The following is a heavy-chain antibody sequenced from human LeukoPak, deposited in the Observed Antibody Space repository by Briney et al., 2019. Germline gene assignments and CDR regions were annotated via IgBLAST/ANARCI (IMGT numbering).Heavy chain of an antibody. Sequence: ASVKVSCKASGYTFTGYDMHWVRQAPGQGLWWMGWINPNSGDTDYAQKFQCRVTMTRDTSISTAYMELNRLRSDDTAVYYCARGNLEQWLVLYYSYYMDVWGKGTTVTISS. CDR1: GYTFTGYD. V-gene: IGHV1-2*02. J-gene: IGHJ6*03. D-gene: IGHD6-19*01. CDR3: ARGNLEQWLVLYYSYYMDV. CDR2: INPNSGDT.